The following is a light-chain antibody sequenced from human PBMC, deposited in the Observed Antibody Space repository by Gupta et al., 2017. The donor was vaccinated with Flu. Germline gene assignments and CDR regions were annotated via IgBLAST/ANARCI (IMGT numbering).Light chain of an antibody. Sequence: PSTLSASVGDRVTITCRASQSISSWLAWYQQKPEKAPKLLIYKASRLQSGVPSRFSGSGSGTEFTLTISSLQPDDFAAYYCQQDEDYPLTFGGGTKVEIK. CDR2: KAS. J-gene: IGKJ4*01. CDR1: QSISSW. V-gene: IGKV1-5*03. CDR3: QQDEDYPLT.